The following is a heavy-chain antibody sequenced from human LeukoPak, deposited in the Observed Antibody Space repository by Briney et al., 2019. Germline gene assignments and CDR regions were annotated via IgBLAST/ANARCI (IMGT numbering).Heavy chain of an antibody. D-gene: IGHD6-13*01. CDR2: IRSKANSYAT. V-gene: IGHV3-73*01. CDR3: TRPISIAAAEKNDY. CDR1: GFTFSGSA. Sequence: GSLRLSCAASGFTFSGSAMHWVRQASGKGLEWVGRIRSKANSYATAYAASVKGRFTISREDSKNTAYLQMNSLKTEDTAVYYCTRPISIAAAEKNDYWGQGTLVAVSS. J-gene: IGHJ4*02.